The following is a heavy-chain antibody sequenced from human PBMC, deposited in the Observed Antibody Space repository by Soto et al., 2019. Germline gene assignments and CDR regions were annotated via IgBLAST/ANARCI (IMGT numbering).Heavy chain of an antibody. CDR2: INGDAGNT. D-gene: IGHD4-17*01. CDR3: AKIPLMTTVTHYFDY. CDR1: GFTFSNYA. Sequence: EVQLLESGGGLIQPGGSLRLSCAASGFTFSNYAMSWVRQAPGKGLEWVATINGDAGNTYYADSVKGRFSVSRDNSESTLFLQMSSLRAEDTAVYYCAKIPLMTTVTHYFDYWGQGTLVTVSS. J-gene: IGHJ4*02. V-gene: IGHV3-23*01.